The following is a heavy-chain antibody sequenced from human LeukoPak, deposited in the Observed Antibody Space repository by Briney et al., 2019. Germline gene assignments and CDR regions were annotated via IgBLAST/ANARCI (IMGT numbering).Heavy chain of an antibody. CDR3: ATSLDRGIAVAGTGY. V-gene: IGHV1-24*01. CDR2: FDPEDGET. Sequence: ASVKVSCKVSGYTLTELSMHWVRQAPGKGLEWMGGFDPEDGETIYAQKFQGRVTMTEDTFTDTAYMELSSLRSEDTAVYYCATSLDRGIAVAGTGYWGQGTLVTVSS. D-gene: IGHD6-19*01. CDR1: GYTLTELS. J-gene: IGHJ4*02.